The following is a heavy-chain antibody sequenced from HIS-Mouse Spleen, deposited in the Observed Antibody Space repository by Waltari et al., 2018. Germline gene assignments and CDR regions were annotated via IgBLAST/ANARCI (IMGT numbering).Heavy chain of an antibody. D-gene: IGHD7-27*01. CDR2: INHSGST. V-gene: IGHV4-34*01. J-gene: IGHJ2*01. CDR1: GGSFSGYY. CDR3: ARVRTGDPSYWYFDL. Sequence: QVQLQQWGAGLLKPSETLSLTCAVYGGSFSGYYWSWIRQPPGKGLEWIGEINHSGSTNHNPSLKSPVTISVDTSKNQFSLKLSSVTAADTAVYYCARVRTGDPSYWYFDLWGRGTLVTVSS.